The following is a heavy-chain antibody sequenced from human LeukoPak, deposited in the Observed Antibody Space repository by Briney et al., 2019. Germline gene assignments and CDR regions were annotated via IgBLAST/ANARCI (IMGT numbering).Heavy chain of an antibody. J-gene: IGHJ5*02. CDR2: IYYSGST. CDR3: ARHRIQLWTPPQGWFDP. CDR1: GGSISSSSYY. V-gene: IGHV4-39*01. D-gene: IGHD5-18*01. Sequence: PSETLSLTCTVSGGSISSSSYYWGWIRQPPGKGLEWIGSIYYSGSTYYNPSLKSRVTISVDTSKNQFSLKLSSVTAADTAVYYCARHRIQLWTPPQGWFDPWGQGTLVTVSS.